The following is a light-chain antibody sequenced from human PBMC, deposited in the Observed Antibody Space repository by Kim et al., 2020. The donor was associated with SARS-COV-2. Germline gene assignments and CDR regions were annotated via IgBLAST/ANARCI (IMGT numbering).Light chain of an antibody. J-gene: IGLJ3*02. CDR1: SSDVGGYNY. Sequence: GQSFTISCTGTSSDVGGYNYVSWYQQHPGKAPRLMIYEVNKRPSGVPDRFSGSKSGNSASLTVSGLQAEDEADYYCSSYAGSNKGVFGGGTQLTVL. CDR2: EVN. V-gene: IGLV2-8*01. CDR3: SSYAGSNKGV.